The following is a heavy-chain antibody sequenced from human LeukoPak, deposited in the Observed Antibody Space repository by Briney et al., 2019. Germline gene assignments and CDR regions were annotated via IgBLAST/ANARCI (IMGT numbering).Heavy chain of an antibody. J-gene: IGHJ4*02. Sequence: GRSLRLSCATSGFTFSNYGMHWVRQAPGKGLEWVAVVSYEGKSQYYADSVGGRFTISRDNSKNTLYLQMNSLRGEDAAVYYCAKEGTAQISTWYDYWGQGTLVTVSS. D-gene: IGHD6-13*01. CDR3: AKEGTAQISTWYDY. V-gene: IGHV3-30*18. CDR1: GFTFSNYG. CDR2: VSYEGKSQ.